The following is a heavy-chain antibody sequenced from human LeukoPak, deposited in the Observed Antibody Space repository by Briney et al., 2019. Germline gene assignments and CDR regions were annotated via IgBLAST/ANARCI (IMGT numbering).Heavy chain of an antibody. J-gene: IGHJ4*02. CDR2: IRYDGSNK. Sequence: PGGSLRLSCAASGFTFSSYGMHWVRQAPGKGLEWVAFIRYDGSNKYYADSVKGRFTISRDNSKNTLYLQMNSLRAEDTAVYYCAKHGVDTAMVGDYWGQGTLVTVSS. D-gene: IGHD5-18*01. V-gene: IGHV3-30*02. CDR1: GFTFSSYG. CDR3: AKHGVDTAMVGDY.